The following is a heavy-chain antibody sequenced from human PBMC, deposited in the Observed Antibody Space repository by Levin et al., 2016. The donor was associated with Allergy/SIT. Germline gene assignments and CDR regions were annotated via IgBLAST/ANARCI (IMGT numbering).Heavy chain of an antibody. D-gene: IGHD3-22*01. CDR3: AREGQDYYDSSPALYYFDY. Sequence: WVRQAPGQGLEWMGIINPSGGSTSYAQKFQGRVTMTRDTSTSTVYMELSSLRSEDTAVYYCAREGQDYYDSSPALYYFDYWGQGTLVTVSS. CDR2: INPSGGST. V-gene: IGHV1-46*03. J-gene: IGHJ4*02.